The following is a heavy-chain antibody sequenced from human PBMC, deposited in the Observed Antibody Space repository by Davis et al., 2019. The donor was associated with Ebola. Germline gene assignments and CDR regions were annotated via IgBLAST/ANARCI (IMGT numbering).Heavy chain of an antibody. Sequence: PGGSLRLSCAASGFTFSTYSMSWVRQAPGKGLEWVSSISSDSDYIYNADSAKGRFTISRDNAKNSLYLQMNSLRAEDTAVYYCATLAVAASGWTFDIWGQGTMVTVSS. V-gene: IGHV3-21*01. D-gene: IGHD2-15*01. J-gene: IGHJ3*02. CDR3: ATLAVAASGWTFDI. CDR1: GFTFSTYS. CDR2: ISSDSDYI.